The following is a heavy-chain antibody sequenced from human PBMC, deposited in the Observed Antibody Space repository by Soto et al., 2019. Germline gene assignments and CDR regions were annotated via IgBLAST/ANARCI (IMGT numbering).Heavy chain of an antibody. J-gene: IGHJ5*02. CDR2: IKEDGSEK. Sequence: VGSLRLSCAASGFAFSAYWMNWVRQAPGKGPEWVATIKEDGSEKYYVDSVKGRFTVSRDNTRNSLYLQMNSLRDEDTAVYYCARDSWFDTWGQGTLVTVSS. CDR1: GFAFSAYW. CDR3: ARDSWFDT. V-gene: IGHV3-7*01.